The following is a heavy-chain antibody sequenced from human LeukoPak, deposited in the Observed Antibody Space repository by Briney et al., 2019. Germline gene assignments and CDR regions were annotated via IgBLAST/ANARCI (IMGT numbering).Heavy chain of an antibody. V-gene: IGHV4-59*01. J-gene: IGHJ4*02. CDR2: IYYGGST. Sequence: KPPETLSLTCSVSGDSINSNYWSWMRQPPGKGLEWIGYIYYGGSTNYNPSLKSRVSMSVDTSKNQFSLNLSSVTAADTAVYHCARLLAGCPGGRCRAHFDYWGQGTLVTVSS. CDR1: GDSINSNY. D-gene: IGHD2-15*01. CDR3: ARLLAGCPGGRCRAHFDY.